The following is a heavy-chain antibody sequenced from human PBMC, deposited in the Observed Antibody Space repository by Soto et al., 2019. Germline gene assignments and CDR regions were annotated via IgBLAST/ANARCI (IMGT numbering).Heavy chain of an antibody. V-gene: IGHV3-53*01. J-gene: IGHJ6*02. D-gene: IGHD3-10*01. Sequence: GGSLRLSCAASEFPISTDYMTWVRQAPGKGLEWVSVIYGGGTTYYLDSVKGRFTVSRDNSKNTIYLQMHSLRADDTALYYCARGRGYYGMDLWGQGNTVTVSS. CDR1: EFPISTDY. CDR3: ARGRGYYGMDL. CDR2: IYGGGTT.